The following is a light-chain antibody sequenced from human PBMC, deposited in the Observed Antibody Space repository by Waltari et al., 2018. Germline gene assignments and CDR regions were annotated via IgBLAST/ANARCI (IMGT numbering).Light chain of an antibody. J-gene: IGLJ2*01. CDR2: DTT. V-gene: IGLV7-46*01. Sequence: QAVVTQEPSLTVSPGGTVTPTCAPTSGGVTSGHYPCWFQQQAGQAPKTLIYDTTNRLSWTPARFSGSLLGGKAALTLSGAQPEDEADYYCLLSYSGAEVVFGGGTKLTVL. CDR3: LLSYSGAEVV. CDR1: SGGVTSGHY.